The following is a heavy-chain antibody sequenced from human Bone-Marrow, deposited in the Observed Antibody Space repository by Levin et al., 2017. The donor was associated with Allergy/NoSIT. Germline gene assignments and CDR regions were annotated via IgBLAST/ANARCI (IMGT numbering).Heavy chain of an antibody. V-gene: IGHV2-5*02. J-gene: IGHJ4*02. Sequence: SGPTLVKPTQTLTLTCTFSGFSLSTSGVGVGWIRQPPGKALEWLALIYWDDDKRYSPSLKSRLTITKDTSKNQVVLTMTNMDPVDTATYYCAHTRWGAYGDSLSFDYWGQGTLVTVSS. CDR1: GFSLSTSGVG. D-gene: IGHD4-17*01. CDR2: IYWDDDK. CDR3: AHTRWGAYGDSLSFDY.